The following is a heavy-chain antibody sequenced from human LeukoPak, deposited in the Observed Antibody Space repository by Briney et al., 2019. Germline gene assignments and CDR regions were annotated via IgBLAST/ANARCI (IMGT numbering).Heavy chain of an antibody. V-gene: IGHV4-34*01. Sequence: SETLSLTCAVYGGSFSGNYWSWIRQPPGKGLEWIGEIKHSGTTNYHTALKSRVTISVDTSKTQFSLKLSSVTAADTAVYYCARGTRNGDIVVVPAARYWFDPWGQGTLVTVSS. J-gene: IGHJ5*02. D-gene: IGHD2-2*01. CDR2: IKHSGTT. CDR1: GGSFSGNY. CDR3: ARGTRNGDIVVVPAARYWFDP.